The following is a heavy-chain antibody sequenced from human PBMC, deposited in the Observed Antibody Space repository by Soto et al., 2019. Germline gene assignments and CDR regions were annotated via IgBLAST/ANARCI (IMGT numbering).Heavy chain of an antibody. CDR2: ISSSGSTI. V-gene: IGHV3-48*02. Sequence: EVQLVESGGGLVQPGGSLRLSCAASGFTFSSYSMNWVRQAPGKGLEWVSYISSSGSTIYYADSVRGRFTISRDNAKNSLYLQMNRLRDDDTAVYYCARAGYRSVDYWGQGTLVNVSS. CDR3: ARAGYRSVDY. D-gene: IGHD3-3*01. J-gene: IGHJ4*02. CDR1: GFTFSSYS.